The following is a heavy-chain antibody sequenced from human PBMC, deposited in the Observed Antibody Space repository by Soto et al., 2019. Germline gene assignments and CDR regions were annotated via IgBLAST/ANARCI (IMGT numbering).Heavy chain of an antibody. Sequence: QVQLQQSGPGLVKPSQTLSLTCAISGDSVSSNSAAWNWIRQSPSRGLEWLGRTYYRSKWYNDYAVSVKSRITTNPDTSKNQFSLQLNSVTPADTAVYYCARDAGAAVAGVRGFDYWGQGTLVTVSS. D-gene: IGHD6-19*01. CDR3: ARDAGAAVAGVRGFDY. J-gene: IGHJ4*02. CDR2: TYYRSKWYN. CDR1: GDSVSSNSAA. V-gene: IGHV6-1*01.